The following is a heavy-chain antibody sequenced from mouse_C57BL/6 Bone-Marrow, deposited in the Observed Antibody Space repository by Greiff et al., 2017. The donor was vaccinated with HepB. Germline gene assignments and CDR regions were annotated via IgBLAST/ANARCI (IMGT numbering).Heavy chain of an antibody. CDR1: GYTFTSYW. CDR2: IYPGSGST. CDR3: ARDMGLRPDY. V-gene: IGHV1-55*01. D-gene: IGHD2-4*01. Sequence: QVQLQQSGAELARPGASVKLSCKASGYTFTSYWITWVKQRPGQGLEWIGDIYPGSGSTNYNEKFKSKATLTVDTSSSTAYMQLSSLTSEDSAVYYCARDMGLRPDYWGQGTTLTVAS. J-gene: IGHJ2*01.